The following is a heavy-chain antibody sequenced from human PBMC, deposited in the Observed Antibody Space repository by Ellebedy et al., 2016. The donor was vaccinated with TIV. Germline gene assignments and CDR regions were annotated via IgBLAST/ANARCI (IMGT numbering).Heavy chain of an antibody. Sequence: ESLKISCAASGFTFSSYSMNWVRQAPGKGLEWVSSISSSSSYIYYADSVKGRFTISRDNAKNSLYLQMNSLRAEDTAVYYCARDKFTMVRGAPYWFDPWGQGTLVTVSS. D-gene: IGHD3-10*01. CDR2: ISSSSSYI. CDR1: GFTFSSYS. CDR3: ARDKFTMVRGAPYWFDP. J-gene: IGHJ5*02. V-gene: IGHV3-21*01.